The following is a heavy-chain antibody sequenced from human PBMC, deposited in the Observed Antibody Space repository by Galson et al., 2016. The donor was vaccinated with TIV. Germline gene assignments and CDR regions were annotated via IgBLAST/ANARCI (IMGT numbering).Heavy chain of an antibody. CDR2: ISASGCST. Sequence: SLRLSCAASGFTFSSYAMSWVRQAPGKGLEWVSAISASGCSTYYGDSVKGRFTISSDNSDKMFYLIMNSLRAEDTAVYYGVKVHSSGFSYYYGIDVWGQGTTVTVS. V-gene: IGHV3-23*01. CDR3: VKVHSSGFSYYYGIDV. D-gene: IGHD3-22*01. J-gene: IGHJ6*02. CDR1: GFTFSSYA.